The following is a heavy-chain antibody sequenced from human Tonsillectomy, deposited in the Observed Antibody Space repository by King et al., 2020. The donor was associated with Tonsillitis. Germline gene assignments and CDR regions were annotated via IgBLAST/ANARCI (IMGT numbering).Heavy chain of an antibody. CDR1: GFTVSSNY. Sequence: VQLVESGGGLIQPGGSLRLSCAASGFTVSSNYMSWVRQAPGKGLEWVSVIYSGGSTYYADSVKGRFTISRDNSKNTLYLQMNSLRAEDTAVYYCASDLIGLKLWFGELARSYGMDVWGQGTTVTVSS. CDR2: IYSGGST. V-gene: IGHV3-53*01. J-gene: IGHJ6*02. CDR3: ASDLIGLKLWFGELARSYGMDV. D-gene: IGHD3-10*01.